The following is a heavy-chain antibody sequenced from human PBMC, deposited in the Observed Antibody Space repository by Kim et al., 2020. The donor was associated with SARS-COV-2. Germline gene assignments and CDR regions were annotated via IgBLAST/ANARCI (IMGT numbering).Heavy chain of an antibody. CDR3: ARVPHIAVAGTPFDY. J-gene: IGHJ4*02. Sequence: ASVKVSCKASGYTFTSYAMHWVRQAPGQRLEWMGWINAGNGNTKYSQKFQGRVTITRDTSASTAYMELSSLRSEDTAVYYCARVPHIAVAGTPFDYWGQGTLVTVSS. CDR2: INAGNGNT. CDR1: GYTFTSYA. V-gene: IGHV1-3*01. D-gene: IGHD6-19*01.